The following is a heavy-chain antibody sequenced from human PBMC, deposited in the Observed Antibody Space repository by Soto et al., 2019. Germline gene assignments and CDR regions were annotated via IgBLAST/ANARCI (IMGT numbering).Heavy chain of an antibody. Sequence: QVQLQESGPGLVKPSQTLSLTCTVSGGSISRGGYYWSWIRPHPGKGLEWIGYIYYSGSTYYNPSLKSLVSISVDTSKNQFSLKLSSVTAADTAVYYCARAPRSYDSSGYYYLYWFDPWGQGNLVTVSS. CDR2: IYYSGST. CDR3: ARAPRSYDSSGYYYLYWFDP. J-gene: IGHJ5*02. V-gene: IGHV4-31*01. CDR1: GGSISRGGYY. D-gene: IGHD3-22*01.